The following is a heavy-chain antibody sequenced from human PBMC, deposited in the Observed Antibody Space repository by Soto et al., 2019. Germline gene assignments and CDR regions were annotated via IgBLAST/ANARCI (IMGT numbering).Heavy chain of an antibody. CDR3: ARDDYRGDSGAFDY. CDR1: GFTFRSYG. V-gene: IGHV3-30*03. Sequence: QVRLVESGGGVVQPGRSLRLSCVASGFTFRSYGIHWVRQAPGKGLEWVAVVSSDGRTTYYADSVKGRFTISRDNAKNSLYLQMNSLRAEDTALYYCARDDYRGDSGAFDYWGQGTLVTVSS. J-gene: IGHJ4*02. D-gene: IGHD2-21*02. CDR2: VSSDGRTT.